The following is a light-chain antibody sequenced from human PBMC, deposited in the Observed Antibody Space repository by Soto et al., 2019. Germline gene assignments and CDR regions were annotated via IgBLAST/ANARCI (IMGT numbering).Light chain of an antibody. V-gene: IGKV3-15*01. CDR2: DAS. CDR3: QQYSNWPWT. Sequence: EIEMTQSPATLSLAPGERATLSCRASQSVSSSYLAWYQQKPGQAPRLLIYDASTRAWTAGIPARFSGSGSGTQFTLTISSLQSEDFAVYYCQQYSNWPWTFGQGTKVDIK. CDR1: QSVSSSY. J-gene: IGKJ1*01.